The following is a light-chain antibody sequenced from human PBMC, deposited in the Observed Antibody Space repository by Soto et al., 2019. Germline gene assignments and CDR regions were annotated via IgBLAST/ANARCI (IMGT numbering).Light chain of an antibody. J-gene: IGLJ1*01. Sequence: QSVLAQPASVSGSPGQSITISCTGTSSDVGGYNYVSWYQQHPGKAPKLMIYDVSNRPSGVSNRFSGSKSGNTASLTISGLQADYDADYYCSSYTSISTHVFGTGTKVTVL. CDR1: SSDVGGYNY. CDR3: SSYTSISTHV. V-gene: IGLV2-14*01. CDR2: DVS.